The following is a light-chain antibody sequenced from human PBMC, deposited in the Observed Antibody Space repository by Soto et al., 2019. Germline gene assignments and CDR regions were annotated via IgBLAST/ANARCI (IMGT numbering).Light chain of an antibody. CDR1: KTISNP. V-gene: IGKV1-39*01. CDR3: QQTYSTPIT. CDR2: ASS. Sequence: DIQMTQSPSSLSASVGDRVTITCRASKTISNPLNWYQQRPGKPPNLLIYASSTLQSGVPPRFSGGGSGTEFTLTISSLQPEDFATYYCQQTYSTPITFGQGTRLEIK. J-gene: IGKJ5*01.